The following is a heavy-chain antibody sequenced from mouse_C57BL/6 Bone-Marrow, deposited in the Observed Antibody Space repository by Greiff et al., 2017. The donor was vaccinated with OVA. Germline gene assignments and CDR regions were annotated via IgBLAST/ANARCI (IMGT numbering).Heavy chain of an antibody. CDR1: GYTFTSYW. J-gene: IGHJ1*03. V-gene: IGHV1-61*01. Sequence: VQLQQPGAELVRPGSSVKLSCKASGYTFTSYWMDWVKQRPGQGLEWIGNIYPSDSETHYNQKFKDKATLTVDKSSSTAYMQLSSLTSEDSAVYYCASPNWDENWYFDVWGTGTTVTVSS. D-gene: IGHD4-1*01. CDR3: ASPNWDENWYFDV. CDR2: IYPSDSET.